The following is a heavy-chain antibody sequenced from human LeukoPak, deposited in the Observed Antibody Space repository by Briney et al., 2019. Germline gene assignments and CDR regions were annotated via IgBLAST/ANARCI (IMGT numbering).Heavy chain of an antibody. V-gene: IGHV1-18*01. CDR2: ISCYNGDT. D-gene: IGHD6-19*01. CDR1: GYTFTHHG. Sequence: GASVKVSCKASGYTFTHHGIAWIRQAPGQGLERLGWISCYNGDTIYAQKFQGRVTLTTEKSTSTVYMELRSLTSDDTAVYYCARDPSNTSGWYQYFDAWGRGTLVGVSS. J-gene: IGHJ2*01. CDR3: ARDPSNTSGWYQYFDA.